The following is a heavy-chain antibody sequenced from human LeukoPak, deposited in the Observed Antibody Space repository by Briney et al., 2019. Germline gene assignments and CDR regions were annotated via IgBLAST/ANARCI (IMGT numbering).Heavy chain of an antibody. V-gene: IGHV4-4*07. J-gene: IGHJ4*02. Sequence: SETLSLTCTVSGGSISSYYWSWIRQPAGKGLEWIGRIYTSGSTNYNPSLKSRVTMSVDTSKNQFSLKLSSVTAADTAVYYCALRYYYDSSGYYPDYWGQGTLVTVSS. CDR3: ALRYYYDSSGYYPDY. CDR2: IYTSGST. CDR1: GGSISSYY. D-gene: IGHD3-22*01.